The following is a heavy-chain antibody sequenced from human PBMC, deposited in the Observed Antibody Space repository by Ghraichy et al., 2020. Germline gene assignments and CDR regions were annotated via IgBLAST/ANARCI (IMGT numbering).Heavy chain of an antibody. CDR1: GLIFGSYW. V-gene: IGHV3-7*03. CDR3: SAGDTFDI. Sequence: GGSLRLSCAASGLIFGSYWMTWVRQAPGKGLEWVANINQDGREKYYAGSVKGRFTISRDNAKSSLYLQMNSLSVEDMAVYYCSAGDTFDIWGRGTMVTVSS. CDR2: INQDGREK. J-gene: IGHJ3*02.